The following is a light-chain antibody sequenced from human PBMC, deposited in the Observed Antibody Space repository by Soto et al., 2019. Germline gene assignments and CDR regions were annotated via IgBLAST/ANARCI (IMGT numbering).Light chain of an antibody. Sequence: EIVLTQSPGTLSLSPGERGTLSCRASQSVSSGYLAWYQQKPGQAPRLLIYDASSMATGIPDRFSGSGSGTDFTLTISRLEPEDFAVYYCQQYGSSPRTFGQGTKVEIK. CDR1: QSVSSGY. CDR2: DAS. J-gene: IGKJ1*01. V-gene: IGKV3-20*01. CDR3: QQYGSSPRT.